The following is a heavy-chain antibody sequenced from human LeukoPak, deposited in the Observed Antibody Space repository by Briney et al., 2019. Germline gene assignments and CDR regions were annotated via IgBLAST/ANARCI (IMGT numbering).Heavy chain of an antibody. J-gene: IGHJ5*02. CDR2: LYYTGST. V-gene: IGHV4-39*07. CDR1: GGSISSSSYF. Sequence: SETLSLTCTVSGGSISSSSYFWAWIRQPPGKGLEWIGNLYYTGSTYYNPSLKSRVTISVDTSKNQFSLKLSSVTAADTAVYYCARVTTIFGVVTDDNWFDPWGQGTLVTVSS. D-gene: IGHD3-3*01. CDR3: ARVTTIFGVVTDDNWFDP.